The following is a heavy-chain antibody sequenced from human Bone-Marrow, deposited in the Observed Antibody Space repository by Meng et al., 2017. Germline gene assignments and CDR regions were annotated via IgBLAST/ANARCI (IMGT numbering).Heavy chain of an antibody. CDR1: GYSISSGNY. CDR3: ARGTRFGDFVTYAMDV. D-gene: IGHD3-10*01. V-gene: IGHV4-38-2*02. Sequence: SETLSLTCTVSGYSISSGNYWAWIRQPPGKGLEWIGSIYHGGSTYYNPSLKSRVTISVDTTKNQFSLKLSSVTAADTAVYYCARGTRFGDFVTYAMDVWGQGTTVTVSS. CDR2: IYHGGST. J-gene: IGHJ6*02.